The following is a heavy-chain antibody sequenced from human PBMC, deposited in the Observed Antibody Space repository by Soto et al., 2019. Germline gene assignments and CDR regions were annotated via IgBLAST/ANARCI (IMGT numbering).Heavy chain of an antibody. CDR1: GYTFTNYA. J-gene: IGHJ6*03. V-gene: IGHV1-3*01. CDR2: LNAGNGVT. Sequence: QAQLVQSGAEVKKPGASVKVSCKASGYTFTNYAVHWLRQAPGQALEWMGWLNAGNGVTKYSPTFQDRVTITRDTSASTAYMELSSLRSEDTAVYYCARQGIPYNSGSGDYFYYYYNYMDVWGKGTTVTVSS. D-gene: IGHD3-10*01. CDR3: ARQGIPYNSGSGDYFYYYYNYMDV.